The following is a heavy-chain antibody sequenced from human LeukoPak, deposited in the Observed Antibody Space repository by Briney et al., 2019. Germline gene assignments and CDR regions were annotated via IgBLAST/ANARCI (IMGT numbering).Heavy chain of an antibody. CDR2: IYYSGST. CDR3: ASQLGGEMYYFDY. D-gene: IGHD1-1*01. CDR1: GGSISSGGYY. J-gene: IGHJ4*02. Sequence: TLSLTSTVSGGSISSGGYYWRWIRPHPGKGLEWMGYIYYSGSTYYNPSLKSRVTISVDTSKNQFSLKLSSVTAADTAVYYCASQLGGEMYYFDYWGQGTLVTVSS. V-gene: IGHV4-31*03.